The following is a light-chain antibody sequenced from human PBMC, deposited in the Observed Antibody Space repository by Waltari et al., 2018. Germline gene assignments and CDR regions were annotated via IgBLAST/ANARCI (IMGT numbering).Light chain of an antibody. V-gene: IGKV1-5*03. CDR3: QQYNSYSWT. J-gene: IGKJ1*01. Sequence: DIQMTQSPSTLSASVGDRVIITCRASQSISSWLAWYQQKPGKAHKLLIYKASSLESGVPSRCSGSGSGTEFTLTISNLQPDDFATYYCQQYNSYSWTFGQGTKVEIK. CDR2: KAS. CDR1: QSISSW.